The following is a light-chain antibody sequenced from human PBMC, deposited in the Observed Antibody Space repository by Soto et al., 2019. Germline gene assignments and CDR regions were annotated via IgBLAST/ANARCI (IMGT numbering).Light chain of an antibody. V-gene: IGLV3-21*04. Sequence: SYELTQPPSVSVAPGKTASISCGGNNIGSKGVHWYQQKPGQAPVLVIYSDTDLPPVIPERFSGSNSANLATLTISRVEAGDEADYYCQVWDSGSAHVEFGEGTKPTVL. CDR1: NIGSKG. J-gene: IGLJ2*01. CDR3: QVWDSGSAHVE. CDR2: SDT.